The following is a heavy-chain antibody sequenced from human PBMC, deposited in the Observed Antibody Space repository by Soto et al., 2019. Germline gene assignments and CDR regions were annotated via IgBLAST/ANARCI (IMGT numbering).Heavy chain of an antibody. CDR1: GFTFSSYA. CDR2: ISYDGSNK. Sequence: QVQLVESGGGVVQPGRSLRLSCAASGFTFSSYAMHWVRQAPGKGLEWVAVISYDGSNKYYADSVKGRFTISRDNSKNTLYLQMNSRRAEDTAVYYCGRGGYSSSWFTGGVLDVWGQGTTVTVSS. CDR3: GRGGYSSSWFTGGVLDV. J-gene: IGHJ6*02. V-gene: IGHV3-30-3*01. D-gene: IGHD6-13*01.